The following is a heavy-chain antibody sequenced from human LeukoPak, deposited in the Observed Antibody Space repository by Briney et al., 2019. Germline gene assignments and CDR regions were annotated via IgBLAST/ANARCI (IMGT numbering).Heavy chain of an antibody. V-gene: IGHV1-2*02. CDR3: ARAELLLWFDLFPAFDP. J-gene: IGHJ5*02. Sequence: RRASVKVSCKASGYTFTSYGISWVRQAPGQGLEWMGWINPNSGGTNYAQKFQGRVTMTRDTSISTAYMELSRLRSDDTAVYYCARAELLLWFDLFPAFDPWGQGTLVTVSS. D-gene: IGHD3-10*01. CDR2: INPNSGGT. CDR1: GYTFTSYG.